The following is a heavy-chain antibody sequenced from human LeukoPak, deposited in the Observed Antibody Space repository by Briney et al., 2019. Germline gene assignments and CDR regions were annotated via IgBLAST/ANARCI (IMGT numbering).Heavy chain of an antibody. V-gene: IGHV4-31*03. Sequence: PSQTLSLTCTVSGGSISSGGYYWSWIRQHPGKGLEWIGYIYYSGSTYYNPSLKSRVTISVDTSKNQFSLKLSSVTAADTAVYYCARAGYYDILTGYPGTDYWGQGTLVTVSS. J-gene: IGHJ4*02. D-gene: IGHD3-9*01. CDR2: IYYSGST. CDR3: ARAGYYDILTGYPGTDY. CDR1: GGSISSGGYY.